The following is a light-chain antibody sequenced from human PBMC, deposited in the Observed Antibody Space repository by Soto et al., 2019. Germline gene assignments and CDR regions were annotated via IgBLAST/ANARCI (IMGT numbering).Light chain of an antibody. CDR1: QSIRTN. V-gene: IGKV3D-15*01. CDR3: QQYSNWPPIT. Sequence: IVLTQSPATLSVSPGERATLSCRASQSIRTNLAWYQQKPGQPPRLLIYDASSRATGIPARFSGRGSGTEFTLTISSLQSEDFAVYYCQQYSNWPPITFGQGTRLEIK. J-gene: IGKJ5*01. CDR2: DAS.